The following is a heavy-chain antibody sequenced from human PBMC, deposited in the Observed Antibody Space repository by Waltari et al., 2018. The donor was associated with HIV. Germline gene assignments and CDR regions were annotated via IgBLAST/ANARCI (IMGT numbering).Heavy chain of an antibody. CDR3: ARGSDWLVNVPEI. J-gene: IGHJ4*02. D-gene: IGHD6-19*01. Sequence: QVQLVQSGAEVKKPGASVKVSCRASGINFSNDAVHWMRQAPGQGVEWLGSFNVGSLFRRYSGLCQGRVRFGRDTSANTVVMEMRSLKSEDTAVYFCARGSDWLVNVPEIWGQGTLVTVAS. CDR1: GINFSNDA. CDR2: FNVGSLFR. V-gene: IGHV1-3*01.